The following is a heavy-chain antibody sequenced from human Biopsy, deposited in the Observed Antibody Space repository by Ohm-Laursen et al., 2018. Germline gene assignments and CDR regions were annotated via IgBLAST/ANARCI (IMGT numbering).Heavy chain of an antibody. Sequence: TLSLTCIVSGVSINGGRYYWNWIRHHPGKGLEWIGNIFYSAYTYYNPSLKSRVTISVDTSKDQFSLKLSSVTAADTAVYYCARLGSGDYFPTFFDFWGQGALVTVSS. D-gene: IGHD5-12*01. J-gene: IGHJ4*02. CDR1: GVSINGGRYY. V-gene: IGHV4-31*03. CDR3: ARLGSGDYFPTFFDF. CDR2: IFYSAYT.